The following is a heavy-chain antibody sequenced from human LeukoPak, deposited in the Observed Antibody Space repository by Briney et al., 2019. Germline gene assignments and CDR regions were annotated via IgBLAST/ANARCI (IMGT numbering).Heavy chain of an antibody. J-gene: IGHJ4*02. CDR3: ARDSTSDTLGY. CDR1: GFTFSRYW. D-gene: IGHD2-2*02. CDR2: IKQDGSAK. Sequence: GGSLRLSCAGSGFTFSRYWMSWVRQAPGKGLEWVANIKQDGSAKYYVDSVKGRFTMSRDNAKNSLYLQMNRLRVEDTAVYYCARDSTSDTLGYWGQGTLVIVSS. V-gene: IGHV3-7*01.